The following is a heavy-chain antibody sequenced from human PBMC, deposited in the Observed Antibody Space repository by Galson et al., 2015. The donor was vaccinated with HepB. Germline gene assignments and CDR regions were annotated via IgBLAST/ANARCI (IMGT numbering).Heavy chain of an antibody. CDR2: ISSSSSTI. D-gene: IGHD1-26*01. CDR1: GFTFSLYS. V-gene: IGHV3-48*01. CDR3: ARSLVGATGY. Sequence: SRRRSCAASGFTFSLYSMNWVRQAPGKGLEWVSYISSSSSTIYYEDSVKGRFTISRDNAKNQLYLHMNSLRAEDTAVYYCARSLVGATGYWGQGTLVTVSS. J-gene: IGHJ4*02.